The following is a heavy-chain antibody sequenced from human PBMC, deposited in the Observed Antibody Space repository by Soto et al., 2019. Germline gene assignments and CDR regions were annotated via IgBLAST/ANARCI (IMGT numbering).Heavy chain of an antibody. Sequence: LPETLSLTCTVSGGSISSYYWSWIRQPAGKGLEWIGRIYTSGSTNYNPTLKSRVTRSVDTSKNQFSLKLSSVTAADTAVYYCARDFPNIVVVPAASNWFDPWGQGTLVTVSS. J-gene: IGHJ5*02. CDR1: GGSISSYY. D-gene: IGHD2-2*01. CDR3: ARDFPNIVVVPAASNWFDP. CDR2: IYTSGST. V-gene: IGHV4-4*07.